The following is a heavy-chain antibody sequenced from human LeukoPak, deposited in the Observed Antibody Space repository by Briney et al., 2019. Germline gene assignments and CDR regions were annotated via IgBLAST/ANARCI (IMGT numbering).Heavy chain of an antibody. V-gene: IGHV3-30-3*01. J-gene: IGHJ4*02. Sequence: GRSLRLSCAASGFTFSSYAMHWVRQAPGKGLEWVAVISYDGSNKYYADSVKGRFTISRDNSKNTLYLQMNSLRAEDTAVYYCATTLPRVIWGQGTLVTVSS. CDR1: GFTFSSYA. D-gene: IGHD2-21*01. CDR3: ATTLPRVI. CDR2: ISYDGSNK.